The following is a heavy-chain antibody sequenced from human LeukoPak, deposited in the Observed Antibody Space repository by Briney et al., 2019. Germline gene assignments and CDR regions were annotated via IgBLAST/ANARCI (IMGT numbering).Heavy chain of an antibody. V-gene: IGHV3-66*01. Sequence: GGSLRLSCAASGFTVSSNYMSWVRQAPGKGLEWVSVIYSGGSTYYADSVKGRFTISRGNSKNTLYLQMNSLRAEDTAVYYCAREYGSGSYYVDYWGQGTLVTVSS. D-gene: IGHD3-10*01. J-gene: IGHJ4*02. CDR2: IYSGGST. CDR3: AREYGSGSYYVDY. CDR1: GFTVSSNY.